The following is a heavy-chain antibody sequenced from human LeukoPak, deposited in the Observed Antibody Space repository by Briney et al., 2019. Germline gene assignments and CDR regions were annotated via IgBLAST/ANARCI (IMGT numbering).Heavy chain of an antibody. CDR1: RYTFTSYW. CDR2: IYPGDSDI. J-gene: IGHJ5*02. Sequence: GESLKISCKGSRYTFTSYWIAWVRQMPGKGLEWLGIIYPGDSDIKYNPSFQGRVTISADKSISTAYLQWCSLKASDTAMYYCARLNGILRDNWFDPWGQGTLVTVSS. D-gene: IGHD3-9*01. V-gene: IGHV5-51*01. CDR3: ARLNGILRDNWFDP.